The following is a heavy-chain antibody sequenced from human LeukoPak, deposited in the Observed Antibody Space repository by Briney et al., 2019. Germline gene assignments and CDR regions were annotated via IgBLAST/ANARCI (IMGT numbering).Heavy chain of an antibody. CDR2: ISGSGGST. Sequence: HPGGSLRLSCAASGFTFSSYGMSWVRQAPGKGLEWVSAISGSGGSTYYADSVKGRFTISRDNSKNTLYLQMNSLRAEDTAVYYCAKDRLTYYYDSSGPTIPGYWGQGTLVTASS. V-gene: IGHV3-23*01. CDR1: GFTFSSYG. J-gene: IGHJ4*02. CDR3: AKDRLTYYYDSSGPTIPGY. D-gene: IGHD3-22*01.